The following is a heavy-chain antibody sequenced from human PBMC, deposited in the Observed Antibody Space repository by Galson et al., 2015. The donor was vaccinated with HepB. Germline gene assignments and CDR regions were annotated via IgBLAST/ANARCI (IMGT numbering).Heavy chain of an antibody. CDR2: TYYRSKWYN. CDR3: AREEGHSSSSGRLDAFDI. D-gene: IGHD6-6*01. J-gene: IGHJ3*02. V-gene: IGHV6-1*01. CDR1: GDSVSSNSAA. Sequence: CAISGDSVSSNSAAWNWIRQSPSRGLEWLGRTYYRSKWYNDYAVSVKSRITINPDTSKNQFSLQLNSVTPEDTAVYYCAREEGHSSSSGRLDAFDIWGQGTMVTVSS.